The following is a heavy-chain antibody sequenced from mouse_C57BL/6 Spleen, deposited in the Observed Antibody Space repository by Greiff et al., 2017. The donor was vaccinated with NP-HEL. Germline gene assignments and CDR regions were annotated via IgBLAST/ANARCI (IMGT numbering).Heavy chain of an antibody. V-gene: IGHV5-17*01. J-gene: IGHJ4*01. CDR3: ARPRATVVPYAMDY. CDR1: GFTFSDYG. Sequence: EVKLVESGGGLVKPGGSLKLSCAASGFTFSDYGMHWVRQAPEKGLEWVAYISSGSSTIYYADTVKGRFTISRDNAKNTLFLQMTSLRSEDTAMYYCARPRATVVPYAMDYWGQGTSVTVSS. CDR2: ISSGSSTI. D-gene: IGHD1-1*01.